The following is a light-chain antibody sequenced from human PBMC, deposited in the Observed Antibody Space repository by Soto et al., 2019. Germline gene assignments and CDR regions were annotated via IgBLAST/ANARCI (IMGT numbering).Light chain of an antibody. J-gene: IGKJ4*01. V-gene: IGKV1-9*01. CDR1: QGISSY. Sequence: IPLTQSPSSLSASVGDRVTITCWASQGISSYLAWYQQKPGKAPKLLIYAASTLQSGVPSRFSGSGSGTDFTLTISSLQPEDFATYYCQQLNSYPFTFGGGTKVEIK. CDR3: QQLNSYPFT. CDR2: AAS.